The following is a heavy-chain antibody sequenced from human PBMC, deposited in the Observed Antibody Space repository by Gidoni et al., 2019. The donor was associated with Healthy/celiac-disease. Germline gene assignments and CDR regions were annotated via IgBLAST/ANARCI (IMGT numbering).Heavy chain of an antibody. CDR2: IYWDDDK. CDR3: ALIITEKLGYCSSTSCYGYAFDI. J-gene: IGHJ3*02. V-gene: IGHV2-5*02. CDR1: AFSLSTSGVG. Sequence: QITLKESGPTLVKPTQTLTLTCTFSAFSLSTSGVGVGWIRQPPGKALELLALIYWDDDKRYSPALKSRLTITKDTSKNQVVITMTNMDPVDTATYYCALIITEKLGYCSSTSCYGYAFDIWGQGTMVTVSS. D-gene: IGHD2-2*01.